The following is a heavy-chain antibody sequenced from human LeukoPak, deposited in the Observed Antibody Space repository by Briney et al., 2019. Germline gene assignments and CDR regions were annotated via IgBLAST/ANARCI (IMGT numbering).Heavy chain of an antibody. J-gene: IGHJ6*02. CDR2: LSAYNGNT. Sequence: RASVKVSCKASGYTFTSFGITWVRQAPGQGLEWMGWLSAYNGNTNYAQKLQGRVTMTTDTSTSTAYMELRSLRSDDTAVYYCARGRVAAAGTYYYNYGMDVWGQGTTVTVSS. CDR1: GYTFTSFG. V-gene: IGHV1-18*01. CDR3: ARGRVAAAGTYYYNYGMDV. D-gene: IGHD6-13*01.